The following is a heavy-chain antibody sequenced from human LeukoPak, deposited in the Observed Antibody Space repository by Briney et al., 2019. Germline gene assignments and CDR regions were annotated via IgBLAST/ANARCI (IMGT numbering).Heavy chain of an antibody. CDR1: GGSISSSSYY. D-gene: IGHD6-13*01. CDR2: IYYSGST. Sequence: SETLSLTCTVSGGSISSSSYYWGWIRQPPGKGLEWIGSIYYSGSTYYNPSLKSRVTISVDTSKNQFSLKLSSVTAADTAVYYCARDRQQQLTPFDYWGQGTLVTVSS. CDR3: ARDRQQQLTPFDY. J-gene: IGHJ4*02. V-gene: IGHV4-39*02.